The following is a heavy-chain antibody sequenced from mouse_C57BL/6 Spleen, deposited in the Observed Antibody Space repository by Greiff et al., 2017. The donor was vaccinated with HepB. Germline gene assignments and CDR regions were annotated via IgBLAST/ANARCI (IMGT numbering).Heavy chain of an antibody. V-gene: IGHV1-64*01. Sequence: QVQLKQPGAELVKPGASVKLSCKASGYTFTSYWMHWVKQRPGQGLEWIGMIHPNSGSTNYNEKFKSKATLTVDKSSSTAYMQLSSLTSEDSAVYYCAPHYGYDEGFAYWGQGTLVTVSA. CDR3: APHYGYDEGFAY. CDR1: GYTFTSYW. J-gene: IGHJ3*01. CDR2: IHPNSGST. D-gene: IGHD2-2*01.